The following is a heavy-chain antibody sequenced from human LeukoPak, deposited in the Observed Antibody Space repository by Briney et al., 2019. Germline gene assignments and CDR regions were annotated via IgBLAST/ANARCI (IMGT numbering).Heavy chain of an antibody. J-gene: IGHJ4*02. CDR1: GGSISGFY. Sequence: PSETLSLTCDVSGGSISGFYWTWIRQPAGKGLEWIGRMYSSGNNDYNPSLKSRVTMSVDMSKKQVSLRLNSVIVADTAVYYCATDRSAWAGYFDSWGQGILVTVSS. CDR2: MYSSGNN. V-gene: IGHV4-4*07. D-gene: IGHD7-27*01. CDR3: ATDRSAWAGYFDS.